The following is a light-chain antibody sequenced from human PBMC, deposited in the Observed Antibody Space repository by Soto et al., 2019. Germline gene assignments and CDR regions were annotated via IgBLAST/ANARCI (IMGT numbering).Light chain of an antibody. V-gene: IGKV3-11*01. CDR1: QSVSIY. CDR3: QQRSNWHPIT. CDR2: DAS. Sequence: EILFTQSPATLSLSPGERATLSFRASQSVSIYLAWYQQKPRQAPRLLTYDASKRANGIPARFSGSGSGTDFTLTLSSLEPEDFAVYYCQQRSNWHPITFGQGTRLEIK. J-gene: IGKJ5*01.